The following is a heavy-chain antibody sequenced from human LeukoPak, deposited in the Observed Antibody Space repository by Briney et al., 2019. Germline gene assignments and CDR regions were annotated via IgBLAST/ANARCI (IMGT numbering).Heavy chain of an antibody. CDR2: ISSSSTYI. CDR3: ARDDGDSHYYSYYGMDV. CDR1: GFTFSRYS. Sequence: PGGSLRLSCAVSGFTFSRYSMNWVRQAPGKGLEWVSTISSSSTYIYYADSVKGRFTISRDNAKNSLYLQMNSLRAEDTAVYYCARDDGDSHYYSYYGMDVWGQGTTVTVSS. V-gene: IGHV3-21*01. D-gene: IGHD4-17*01. J-gene: IGHJ6*02.